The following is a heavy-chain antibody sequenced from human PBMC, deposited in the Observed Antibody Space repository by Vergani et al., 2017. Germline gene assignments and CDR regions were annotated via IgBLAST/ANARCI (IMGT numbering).Heavy chain of an antibody. Sequence: EVQLVESGGDLVQPGRSLRLSCTASGFTFGYYAMDWFRQAPGQGLEWVGGIRSKAYGQATIYAASVKGRFNISRDDSKSIAYLQMNNLQTEDTAMYYCVRDQITMLRGSDALDIWGQGTMVTVSS. V-gene: IGHV3-49*03. J-gene: IGHJ3*02. CDR3: VRDQITMLRGSDALDI. CDR2: IRSKAYGQAT. D-gene: IGHD3-10*01. CDR1: GFTFGYYA.